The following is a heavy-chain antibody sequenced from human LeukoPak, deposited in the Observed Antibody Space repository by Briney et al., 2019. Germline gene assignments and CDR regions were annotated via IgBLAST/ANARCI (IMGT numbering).Heavy chain of an antibody. J-gene: IGHJ4*02. CDR3: ARQRPGIAVAGPFDY. D-gene: IGHD6-19*01. Sequence: SETLSLTCTVSGGSISSYYWSWIRQPPGKGLEWIGYIYYSGSTNYNPSLKSRVTISVDTSKNQFSLKLSSVTAADTAVYYCARQRPGIAVAGPFDYWGQGTLVTVSS. CDR1: GGSISSYY. V-gene: IGHV4-59*08. CDR2: IYYSGST.